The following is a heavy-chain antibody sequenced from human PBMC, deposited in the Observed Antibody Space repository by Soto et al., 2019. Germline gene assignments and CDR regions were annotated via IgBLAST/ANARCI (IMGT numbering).Heavy chain of an antibody. Sequence: GGSLRLSCAASGFTFSSHGMHWVRQAPGKGLEWVAVISSDERNKYYGDSVKGRFTISRDNPKNTLYLHMNSLRIEDTAVYYCAKDQNVLRFLEWLTALDYWGQGTLVTSPQ. J-gene: IGHJ4*02. CDR3: AKDQNVLRFLEWLTALDY. D-gene: IGHD3-3*01. CDR1: GFTFSSHG. CDR2: ISSDERNK. V-gene: IGHV3-30*18.